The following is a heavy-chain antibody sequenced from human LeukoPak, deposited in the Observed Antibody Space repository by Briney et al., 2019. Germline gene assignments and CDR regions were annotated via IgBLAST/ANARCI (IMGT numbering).Heavy chain of an antibody. V-gene: IGHV3-23*01. CDR3: AKEAVYVIVVVLAALDY. CDR1: GFTFSSYA. Sequence: GGSLRLSCAASGFTFSSYAMSWVRQAPGKGLEWVSAISGSGGSTYYADSVKGRFTISRDNPKNTLYLQMNSLRAEDTAVYYCAKEAVYVIVVVLAALDYWGQGTLVTVSS. D-gene: IGHD2-2*01. J-gene: IGHJ4*02. CDR2: ISGSGGST.